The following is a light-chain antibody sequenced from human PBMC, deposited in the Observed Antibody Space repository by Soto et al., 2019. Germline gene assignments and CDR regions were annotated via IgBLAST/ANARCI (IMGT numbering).Light chain of an antibody. CDR2: DVS. Sequence: QSVLTQPASVSGSPGQSITISCTGTSSDAGGYNYVSWYQQHPGKAPKLMIYDVSNRPSGASNRFSGSKSGNTASLTISGLQAEDEADYYCSSHTSISTYVFGTGTKVTVL. CDR1: SSDAGGYNY. V-gene: IGLV2-14*01. J-gene: IGLJ1*01. CDR3: SSHTSISTYV.